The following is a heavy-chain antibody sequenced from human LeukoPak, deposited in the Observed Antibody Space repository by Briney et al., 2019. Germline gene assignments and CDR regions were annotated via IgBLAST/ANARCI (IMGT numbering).Heavy chain of an antibody. Sequence: GASVKVSCKASGYTFTSYAMHWVRQAPGQRLEWMGWINAGNGNTKYSQKFQGRVTITRDTSASTAYMELSSLRSEDTAVYYCARDIHVIVALDYWGQGTLVTVSS. CDR1: GYTFTSYA. CDR2: INAGNGNT. CDR3: ARDIHVIVALDY. J-gene: IGHJ4*02. V-gene: IGHV1-3*01. D-gene: IGHD2-21*01.